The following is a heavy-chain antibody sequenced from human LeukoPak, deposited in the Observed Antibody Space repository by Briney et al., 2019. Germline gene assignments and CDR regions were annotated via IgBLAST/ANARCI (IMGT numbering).Heavy chain of an antibody. CDR1: GFTFSSYS. CDR3: AKAHLRSYDFSSAIDY. CDR2: ISSSSSTI. D-gene: IGHD3-3*01. V-gene: IGHV3-48*04. J-gene: IGHJ4*02. Sequence: GGSLRLSCAASGFTFSSYSMNWVRQAPGKGLEWVSYISSSSSTIYYADSVKGRFTISRDNAKNSLYLQVNSLRAEDTALYYCAKAHLRSYDFSSAIDYWGQGTLVTVSS.